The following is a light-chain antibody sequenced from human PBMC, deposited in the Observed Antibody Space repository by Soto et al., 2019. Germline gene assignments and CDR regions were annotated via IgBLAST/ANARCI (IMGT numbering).Light chain of an antibody. CDR3: QHYNNWPFT. V-gene: IGKV3-15*01. J-gene: IGKJ2*01. CDR2: GAS. CDR1: QSVSTN. Sequence: EIVMTQSPATLSVSPGESATLSCRASQSVSTNLAWDQQRPGQATSLVIYGASARATGVPARFSGGGSGTEFTLTISSLQSEDFAVYYCQHYNNWPFTFGQGTKLEIK.